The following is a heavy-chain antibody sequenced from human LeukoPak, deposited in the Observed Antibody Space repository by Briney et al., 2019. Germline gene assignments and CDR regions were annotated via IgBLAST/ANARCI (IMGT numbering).Heavy chain of an antibody. V-gene: IGHV3-23*01. CDR2: ISGSGGST. J-gene: IGHJ6*02. CDR3: SGDFWSGYIVSYYYGMDV. D-gene: IGHD3-3*01. Sequence: PGGSLRLSCAASGFTFSSYAMSWVRQAPGKGLEWVSAISGSGGSTYYADSVKGRFTISRDNSKNTLYLQMNSLRAEDTAVYYCSGDFWSGYIVSYYYGMDVWGQGTTVTVSS. CDR1: GFTFSSYA.